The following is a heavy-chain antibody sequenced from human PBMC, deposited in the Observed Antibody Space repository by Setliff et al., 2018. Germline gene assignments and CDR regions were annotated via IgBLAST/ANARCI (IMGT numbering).Heavy chain of an antibody. V-gene: IGHV4-4*02. J-gene: IGHJ4*02. CDR3: ASLGGDTRFMCFDS. D-gene: IGHD1-26*01. CDR2: IYHNEST. Sequence: PSETLSLTCAVSGASISSVNLWSWVRQPPGKGLEWIGEIYHNESTNFNPSLESRVTLSIDKSKNEFSLNVTSVTAADTAVYYCASLGGDTRFMCFDSWGQGILVTVSS. CDR1: GASISSVNL.